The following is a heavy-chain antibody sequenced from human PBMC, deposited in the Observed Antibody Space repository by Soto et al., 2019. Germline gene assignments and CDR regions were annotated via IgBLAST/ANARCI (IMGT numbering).Heavy chain of an antibody. Sequence: SETLSLTCSVSGDFFSAMSHYWVWIRQPPGKGLEWIGAAYIGGMTYYTPSFKTRATISVDTSKRQFSPRLDSVTASDTAVYYCATAPETYHPSGYLPHWFDPWGRGTLVTVSS. J-gene: IGHJ5*02. CDR3: ATAPETYHPSGYLPHWFDP. CDR2: AYIGGMT. CDR1: GDFFSAMSHY. V-gene: IGHV4-39*01. D-gene: IGHD3-22*01.